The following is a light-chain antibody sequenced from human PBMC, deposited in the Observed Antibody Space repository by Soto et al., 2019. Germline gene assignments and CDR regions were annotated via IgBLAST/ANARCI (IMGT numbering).Light chain of an antibody. Sequence: EIVLTQSPGTLSLSPGERATLSCRASQSVSSSYLAWYQQKPGQAPRLLIYGASSRAPSIPDRFSGSRSGTNFTLTISRLEPEDFAAYYCQKYDSDPFTFGPGTKVDIK. J-gene: IGKJ3*01. CDR3: QKYDSDPFT. CDR2: GAS. V-gene: IGKV3-20*01. CDR1: QSVSSSY.